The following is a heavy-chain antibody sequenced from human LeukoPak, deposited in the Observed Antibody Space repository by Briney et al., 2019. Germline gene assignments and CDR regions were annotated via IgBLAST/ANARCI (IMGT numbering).Heavy chain of an antibody. CDR3: ARGRGSWSSNFDY. CDR1: GASISSLY. V-gene: IGHV4-59*11. D-gene: IGHD6-13*01. J-gene: IGHJ4*02. Sequence: PLETLSLTCTVSGASISSLYWSWIRQPPGKGLEWIGYIYNAGSTNYNPSLKSRVTISVDTSKNQFSLKLSSVTAADTAVYYCARGRGSWSSNFDYWGLGTLVTVSS. CDR2: IYNAGST.